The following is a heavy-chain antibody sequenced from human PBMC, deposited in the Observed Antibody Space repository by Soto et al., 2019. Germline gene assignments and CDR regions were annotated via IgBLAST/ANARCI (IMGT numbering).Heavy chain of an antibody. Sequence: ASVKVSCKASGYTFASYGISWVRQAPGQGLEWMGWISAYNGNTNYAQKLQGRVTMTTDTSTSTAYMELRSLRSDDTAVYYCARAGPATIMAYYYGMDVWGQGTTVTVSS. D-gene: IGHD5-12*01. CDR1: GYTFASYG. CDR2: ISAYNGNT. CDR3: ARAGPATIMAYYYGMDV. J-gene: IGHJ6*02. V-gene: IGHV1-18*01.